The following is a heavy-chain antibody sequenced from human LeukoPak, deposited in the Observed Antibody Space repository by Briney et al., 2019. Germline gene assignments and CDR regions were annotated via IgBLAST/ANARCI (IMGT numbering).Heavy chain of an antibody. J-gene: IGHJ3*02. CDR1: GFTFSDYY. CDR3: ARDHPYSSGWYDAFDI. D-gene: IGHD6-19*01. CDR2: ISSSGSTI. Sequence: GGSLRLSCAASGFTFSDYYMSWIRQAPGKGLEWVSYISSSGSTIYYADTVKGRFTISGDNAKNSLYLQMDSLRADDTAVYYCARDHPYSSGWYDAFDIWGQGTMVTVSS. V-gene: IGHV3-11*04.